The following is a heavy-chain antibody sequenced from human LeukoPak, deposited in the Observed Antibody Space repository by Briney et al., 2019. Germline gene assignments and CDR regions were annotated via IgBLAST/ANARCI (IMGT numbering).Heavy chain of an antibody. CDR2: ISYDGSNK. CDR1: GFTFSSYA. CDR3: ASTHPHSYGHYTFDY. J-gene: IGHJ4*02. Sequence: GGSLRLSCAASGFTFSSYAMHWVRQAPGKGLEWVAVISYDGSNKYYADSVKGRFTISRDNSKNTLYLQMNSLRAEDTAVYYCASTHPHSYGHYTFDYWGQGTLVTVSS. V-gene: IGHV3-30-3*01. D-gene: IGHD5-18*01.